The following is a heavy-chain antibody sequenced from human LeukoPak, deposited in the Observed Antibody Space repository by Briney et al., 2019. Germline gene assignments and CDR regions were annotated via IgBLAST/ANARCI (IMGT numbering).Heavy chain of an antibody. V-gene: IGHV3-30*02. J-gene: IGHJ4*02. CDR3: AKDRALSSYGDYFSDY. D-gene: IGHD4-17*01. Sequence: GGSPRLSCAASGFTFSSYGMHWVRQAPGKGLEWVAFIRYDGSNKYYADSVKGRFTISRDNSKNTLHLQMNSLRAEDTAVYYCAKDRALSSYGDYFSDYWGQGTLVTVSS. CDR1: GFTFSSYG. CDR2: IRYDGSNK.